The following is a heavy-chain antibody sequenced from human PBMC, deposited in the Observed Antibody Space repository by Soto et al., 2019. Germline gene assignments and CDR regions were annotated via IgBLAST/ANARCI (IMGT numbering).Heavy chain of an antibody. J-gene: IGHJ4*02. V-gene: IGHV3-30*03. CDR3: VRDPDHGALDY. CDR1: GFTFSSYG. D-gene: IGHD3-10*01. CDR2: ISYDGSNK. Sequence: GGSLRLSCAASGFTFSSYGMHWVRQAPGKGLEWVAVISYDGSNKYYADSVKGRFTISRDNSKNTLYLQMNSLRAEDTAVYYCVRDPDHGALDYWGRGTLVTVSS.